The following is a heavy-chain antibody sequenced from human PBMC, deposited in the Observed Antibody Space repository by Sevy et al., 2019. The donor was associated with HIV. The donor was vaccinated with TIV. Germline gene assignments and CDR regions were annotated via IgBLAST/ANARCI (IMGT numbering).Heavy chain of an antibody. CDR2: IKNSGDST. Sequence: GGSLRLSCAASGFTFRSSAMSWVRQAPGKGLEWVSAIKNSGDSTYYADSVKGRFTISRDNSKNTLYLQMNSLRAEDTAVYYCAKGTRLPDWGYYFDYWGQRTLVTVSS. V-gene: IGHV3-23*01. CDR1: GFTFRSSA. D-gene: IGHD3-16*01. J-gene: IGHJ4*02. CDR3: AKGTRLPDWGYYFDY.